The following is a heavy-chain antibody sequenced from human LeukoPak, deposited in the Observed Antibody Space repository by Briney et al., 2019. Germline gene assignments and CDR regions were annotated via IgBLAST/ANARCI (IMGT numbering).Heavy chain of an antibody. CDR3: ARDSIKDYGGNVDDY. Sequence: ASVKVSCKASGYTFTSYDINWVRQAPGQGLEWMGWISAYNGDTNYAQKLQGRVTMTTDTSTSTAYMELRSLRSDDTAVYYCARDSIKDYGGNVDDYWGQGTLVTVSS. CDR1: GYTFTSYD. V-gene: IGHV1-18*01. CDR2: ISAYNGDT. D-gene: IGHD4-23*01. J-gene: IGHJ4*02.